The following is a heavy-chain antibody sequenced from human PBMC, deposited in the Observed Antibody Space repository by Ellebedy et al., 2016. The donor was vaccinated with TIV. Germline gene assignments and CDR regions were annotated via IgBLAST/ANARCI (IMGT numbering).Heavy chain of an antibody. Sequence: PGGSLRLSCAGSGFTFGSYAMSWVRQTPGKGMECVANIKPDGTAKFYMDSVRGRFTISRDNAKNSLYLQMNSLRAEDTAVYHGVRSVNFWGQGTLVTVSS. D-gene: IGHD3-10*01. CDR1: GFTFGSYA. J-gene: IGHJ4*02. CDR3: VRSVNF. CDR2: IKPDGTAK. V-gene: IGHV3-7*03.